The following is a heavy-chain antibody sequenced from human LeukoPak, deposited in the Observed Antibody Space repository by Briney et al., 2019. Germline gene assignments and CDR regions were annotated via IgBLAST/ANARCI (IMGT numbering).Heavy chain of an antibody. Sequence: PGGSLRLSCAASGFTFSSYWMHWVRQAPGKGLVWVSRINSDGSSTSYADSVKGRFTISRDNAKNTLYLQMNSLRAEDTAVYYCARDGSGWFGENPNFDYWGQGTLVTVSS. D-gene: IGHD3-10*01. CDR3: ARDGSGWFGENPNFDY. CDR2: INSDGSST. V-gene: IGHV3-74*01. J-gene: IGHJ4*02. CDR1: GFTFSSYW.